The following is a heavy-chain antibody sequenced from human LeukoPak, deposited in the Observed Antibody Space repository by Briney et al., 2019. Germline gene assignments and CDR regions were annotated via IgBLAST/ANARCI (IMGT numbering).Heavy chain of an antibody. CDR3: VRWGLDAFDF. CDR1: GFSFSIHS. CDR2: ISSGSSHI. Sequence: GGSLRLSCAASGFSFSIHSMDWVRQAPGKGLEWVSSISSGSSHIYYADSVKGRFTVSRDDAKNSLYLQMNSLRAEDTAVYYCVRWGLDAFDFWGQGTMVTVSS. J-gene: IGHJ3*01. D-gene: IGHD7-27*01. V-gene: IGHV3-21*01.